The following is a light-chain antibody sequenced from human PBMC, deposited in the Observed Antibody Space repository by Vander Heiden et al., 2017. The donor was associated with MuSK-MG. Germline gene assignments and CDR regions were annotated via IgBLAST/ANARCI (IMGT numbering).Light chain of an antibody. J-gene: IGKJ2*01. Sequence: EIVLTQSPASLSLSPGDRATLSCRASQSVGTYLGWYQQKPGQAPRLLIYDASDRDTGITGRFSASASRTDFTLTISSLDPEDFAVYYCHHRRNWHPGYTFGQRTKPEI. CDR3: HHRRNWHPGYT. V-gene: IGKV3-11*01. CDR2: DAS. CDR1: QSVGTY.